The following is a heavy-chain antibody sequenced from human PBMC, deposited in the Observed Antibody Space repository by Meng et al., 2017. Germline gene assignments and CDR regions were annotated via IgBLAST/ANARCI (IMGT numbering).Heavy chain of an antibody. J-gene: IGHJ4*02. CDR2: INPNSGGT. Sequence: ASVKVSCKASGYTFTGYYMHWVRQAPGQGLEWMGWINPNSGGTNYAQKFQGRVTMTRDTSISTAYMELSRLRSDDTAVYYCARDDSSSWYFLDYWGKGTLVTVSS. CDR3: ARDDSSSWYFLDY. CDR1: GYTFTGYY. D-gene: IGHD6-13*01. V-gene: IGHV1-2*02.